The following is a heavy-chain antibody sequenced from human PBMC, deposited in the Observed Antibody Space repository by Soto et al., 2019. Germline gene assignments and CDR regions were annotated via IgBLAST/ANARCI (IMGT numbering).Heavy chain of an antibody. CDR3: ARGGRFSGYVFDY. Sequence: EVQLVETGGGLIQPGGSLRLSCAASGFTVSSNYMSWVRQAPGKGLEWVSVIYSGGSTYYADSVKGRFTISRDNSKNTLYLQMNSLRAEDTAVYYCARGGRFSGYVFDYWGQGTLVTVSS. J-gene: IGHJ4*02. D-gene: IGHD6-25*01. CDR1: GFTVSSNY. CDR2: IYSGGST. V-gene: IGHV3-53*02.